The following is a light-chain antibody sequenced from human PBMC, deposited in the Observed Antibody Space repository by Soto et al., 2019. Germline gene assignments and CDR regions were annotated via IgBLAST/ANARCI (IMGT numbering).Light chain of an antibody. J-gene: IGLJ3*02. V-gene: IGLV1-40*01. Sequence: QSVLTQPPSVSGAPGQRVAISCTGSSSNIGTTYHVHWYQQFPGAAPKLLIYGNTNRPSGVPDRFSASKSGTSASLAITGLQAEDEADYYCQSYDSSLSGGVFGGGTKVTVL. CDR3: QSYDSSLSGGV. CDR2: GNT. CDR1: SSNIGTTYH.